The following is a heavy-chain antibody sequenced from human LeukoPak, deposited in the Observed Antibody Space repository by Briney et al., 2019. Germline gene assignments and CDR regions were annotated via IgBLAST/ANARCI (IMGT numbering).Heavy chain of an antibody. CDR3: ARGDGSGTFYNY. D-gene: IGHD3-10*01. CDR2: IKLDGSEK. V-gene: IGHV3-7*01. Sequence: PGGSLRLSCSASGFTFSSYWMSWVRQAPGKGPEWVANIKLDGSEKYYVDSVKGRFTISRDNAKNSLYLEMNNLRAEDTAVYYCARGDGSGTFYNYWGQGTLVTVSS. J-gene: IGHJ4*02. CDR1: GFTFSSYW.